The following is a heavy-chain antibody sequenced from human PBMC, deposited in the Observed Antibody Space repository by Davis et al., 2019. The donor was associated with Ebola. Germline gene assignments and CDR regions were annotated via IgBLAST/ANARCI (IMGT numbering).Heavy chain of an antibody. D-gene: IGHD2-15*01. V-gene: IGHV4-34*01. CDR3: ARVGAALDY. Sequence: GSLRLSCAVYGGSFGGHYYWTWIRQPPGKGLEWFGEINHSGATNFNASLKSRVAMSVDTSKAQVSLNMTSVTAADTAVYYCARVGAALDYWGQGTLVTVSS. CDR2: INHSGAT. J-gene: IGHJ4*02. CDR1: GGSFGGHYY.